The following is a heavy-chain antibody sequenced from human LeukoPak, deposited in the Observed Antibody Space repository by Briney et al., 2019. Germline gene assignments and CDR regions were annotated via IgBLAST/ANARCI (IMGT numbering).Heavy chain of an antibody. CDR3: ARDADPPYYCGGDC. D-gene: IGHD2-21*01. J-gene: IGHJ4*02. CDR2: ISPILGIA. Sequence: SVKVSCKASGGTFSNYPITWVRQAPGQGLEWMGRISPILGIANYEQKFQGRVTIPADKSTSTAYMELSSLRSEDTAVYYCARDADPPYYCGGDCWGQGTLVTVSS. V-gene: IGHV1-69*04. CDR1: GGTFSNYP.